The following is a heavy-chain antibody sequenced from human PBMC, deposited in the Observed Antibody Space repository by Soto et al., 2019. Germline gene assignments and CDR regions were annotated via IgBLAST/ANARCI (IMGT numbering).Heavy chain of an antibody. D-gene: IGHD2-21*01. CDR3: ARDLLWSAQKPIDF. CDR2: INPNSGGT. Sequence: QVRLLQSGAEVKKPGASVKVSCKASGYTFSGYNMHWVRQAPGQGLEWMGWINPNSGGTNFARKFQGRVTMTRDTSIGTAYMELTKLTSDDTAVYFCARDLLWSAQKPIDFWGQGTLVTVSS. CDR1: GYTFSGYN. V-gene: IGHV1-2*02. J-gene: IGHJ4*02.